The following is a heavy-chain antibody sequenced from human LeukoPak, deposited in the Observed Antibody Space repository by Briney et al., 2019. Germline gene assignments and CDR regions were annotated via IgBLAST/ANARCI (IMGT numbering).Heavy chain of an antibody. CDR2: MNPNSGNT. D-gene: IGHD3-22*01. CDR3: TKGANYDSSGYEDYFDY. J-gene: IGHJ4*02. V-gene: IGHV1-8*01. CDR1: GYTFTSYD. Sequence: ASVKVSCKASGYTFTSYDINWVRQATGQGLEWMGWMNPNSGNTGYAQKFQGRVTMTRNTSISTAYMELSSLRSEDTAVYYCTKGANYDSSGYEDYFDYWGQGTLVTVSS.